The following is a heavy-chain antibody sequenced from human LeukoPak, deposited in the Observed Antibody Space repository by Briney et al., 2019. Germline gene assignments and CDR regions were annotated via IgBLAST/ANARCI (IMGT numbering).Heavy chain of an antibody. CDR3: AKGVDQLLGYFQH. CDR2: INRDGSEK. Sequence: GGSLRLSCAASGFTFSSQWMTWVRQAPGKGLEWVANINRDGSEKYYVDSVKGRFTISRDNAKNSLHLQMNSLRAEDTAVYYCAKGVDQLLGYFQHWGQGTLVTVSS. V-gene: IGHV3-7*01. J-gene: IGHJ1*01. CDR1: GFTFSSQW. D-gene: IGHD2-2*01.